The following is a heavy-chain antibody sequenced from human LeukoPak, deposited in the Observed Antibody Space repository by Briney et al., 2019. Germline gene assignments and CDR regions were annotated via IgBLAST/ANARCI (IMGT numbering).Heavy chain of an antibody. V-gene: IGHV3-64D*06. D-gene: IGHD3-10*01. CDR1: GFTFSSYA. J-gene: IGHJ4*02. CDR3: VRDRGWGLWFGELYY. CDR2: ISSNWCST. Sequence: GGSLRLSCSASGFTFSSYAMHFVRQAPGKGLEYVSAISSNWCSTYYADSVNGRFTISRDNSKNTLYLQMSSLRAEDTPAYYCVRDRGWGLWFGELYYWGQGTLVTVSS.